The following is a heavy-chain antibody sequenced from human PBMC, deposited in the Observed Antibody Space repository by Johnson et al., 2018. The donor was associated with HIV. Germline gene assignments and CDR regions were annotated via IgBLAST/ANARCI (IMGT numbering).Heavy chain of an antibody. V-gene: IGHV3-33*01. J-gene: IGHJ3*02. Sequence: QVQLVESGGGVVQPERSLRLSCAASGFTFSYFGMHWVRQAPGKGLEWVAVIWYDGSRTNYADSVKGRFTISRENAKNSLYLQMNSLRAGDTAVYYCARVTNDAFDIWGQGTMVTVSS. CDR1: GFTFSYFG. CDR3: ARVTNDAFDI. CDR2: IWYDGSRT.